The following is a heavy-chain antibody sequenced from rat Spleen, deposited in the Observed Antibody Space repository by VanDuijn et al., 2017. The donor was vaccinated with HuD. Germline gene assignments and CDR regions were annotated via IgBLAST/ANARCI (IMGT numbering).Heavy chain of an antibody. CDR2: ISTGGDDT. J-gene: IGHJ1*01. Sequence: EVQLVESGGGLVQPGKSMKLSCAASGFTFSDFDMAWVRQAPTKGLEWVASISTGGDDTYYRDSVKGRFTISRDDAKNTLYLQMDSLRFEDTATYYCARSGEDGYTYYWYFDFWGPGTMVTVSS. V-gene: IGHV5-25*01. CDR1: GFTFSDFD. D-gene: IGHD1-2*01. CDR3: ARSGEDGYTYYWYFDF.